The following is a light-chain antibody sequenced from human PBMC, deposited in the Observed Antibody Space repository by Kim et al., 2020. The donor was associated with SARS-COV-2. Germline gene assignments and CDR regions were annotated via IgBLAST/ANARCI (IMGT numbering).Light chain of an antibody. CDR1: QSVSSD. CDR3: QQYHHWWT. V-gene: IGKV3-15*01. CDR2: DSS. J-gene: IGKJ1*01. Sequence: SVSPGERATLSCRASQSVSSDLAWYQQKPGQAPRRLIYDSSTRATGIPARFSGSGSGTEFTLTISSLQSEDFAIYYCQQYHHWWTFGQGTKVEIK.